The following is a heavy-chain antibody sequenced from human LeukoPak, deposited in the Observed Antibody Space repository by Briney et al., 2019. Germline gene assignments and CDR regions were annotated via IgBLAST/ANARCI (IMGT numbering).Heavy chain of an antibody. V-gene: IGHV1-24*01. D-gene: IGHD3-3*01. CDR3: AREVLTIFGDSPYYYYGMDV. CDR1: GYTLTELS. CDR2: FDPEDGET. Sequence: ASVKVSCKVSGYTLTELSMHWVRQAPGKGLEWMGGFDPEDGETIYAQKFQGRVTITADKSTSTAYMELSSLRSEDTAVYYCAREVLTIFGDSPYYYYGMDVWGQGTTVTVSS. J-gene: IGHJ6*02.